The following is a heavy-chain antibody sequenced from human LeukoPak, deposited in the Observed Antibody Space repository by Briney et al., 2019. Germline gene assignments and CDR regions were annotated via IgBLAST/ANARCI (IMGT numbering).Heavy chain of an antibody. V-gene: IGHV3-30*02. J-gene: IGHJ4*02. D-gene: IGHD1-14*01. CDR2: IRYDGTNT. CDR1: GFTFNTYG. Sequence: GGSLRLSCAASGFTFNTYGMHWVRQAPGKGLEWVAFIRYDGTNTYYADSVKGRFSISRDISKNTLCLQMSSLRPEDTALYYCARDHSYTFDYWGQGTLVTDSS. CDR3: ARDHSYTFDY.